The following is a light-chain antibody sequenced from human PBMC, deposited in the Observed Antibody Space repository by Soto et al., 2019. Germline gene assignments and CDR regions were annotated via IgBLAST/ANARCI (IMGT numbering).Light chain of an antibody. CDR3: QQSYYIPWT. V-gene: IGKV1-39*01. Sequence: DIQMTQSPASLSASVGDTVTITCRGSQSINTFLSWYRHKPGKAPELLIYDASTLQIGVPSRFSGSRYGTEFTLTISSLQSEDFATYYCQQSYYIPWTFGQGTKVEVK. CDR1: QSINTF. CDR2: DAS. J-gene: IGKJ1*01.